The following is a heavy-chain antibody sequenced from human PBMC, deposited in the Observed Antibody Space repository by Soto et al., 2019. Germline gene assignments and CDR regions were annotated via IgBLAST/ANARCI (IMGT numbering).Heavy chain of an antibody. D-gene: IGHD1-7*01. J-gene: IGHJ4*02. V-gene: IGHV3-30-3*01. CDR1: GFTFSSYA. CDR3: ARDHITGTLGKSDDD. Sequence: GGSLRLSCAASGFTFSSYAMHWVRQAPGKGLEWVAVISYDGSNKYYADSVKGRFTISRDNSKNTLYLQMNSLRAEDTAVYYCARDHITGTLGKSDDDRGQGTLVIVSS. CDR2: ISYDGSNK.